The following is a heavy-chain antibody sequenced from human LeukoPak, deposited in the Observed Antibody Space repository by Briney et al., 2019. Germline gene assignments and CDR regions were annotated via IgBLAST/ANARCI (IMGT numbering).Heavy chain of an antibody. CDR3: ARDQVGSGSSFDY. V-gene: IGHV3-30-3*01. D-gene: IGHD1-26*01. J-gene: IGHJ4*02. CDR1: GFTFSSYA. CDR2: ISYDGSNK. Sequence: GGSLRLSCAASGFTFSSYAMSWVRQAPGKGLEWVAVISYDGSNKNYADSVKGRFTISRDNSKNTLYLQMNSLRAEDTALYYCARDQVGSGSSFDYWGQGTLVTVSS.